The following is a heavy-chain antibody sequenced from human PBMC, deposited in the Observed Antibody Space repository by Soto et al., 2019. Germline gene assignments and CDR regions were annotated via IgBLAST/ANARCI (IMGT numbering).Heavy chain of an antibody. CDR2: ISDNSGTT. CDR3: APRQTGTTWLDS. V-gene: IGHV3-23*01. D-gene: IGHD1-1*01. CDR1: GFTFSSYT. Sequence: GGSLRLSCAASGFTFSSYTMNWVRQAPGKGLEWVSGISDNSGTTWHADSVKGRFNNSRDNSKSTLFLQMNSLRAEDTAVYYCAPRQTGTTWLDSWGQGTLVTVSS. J-gene: IGHJ4*02.